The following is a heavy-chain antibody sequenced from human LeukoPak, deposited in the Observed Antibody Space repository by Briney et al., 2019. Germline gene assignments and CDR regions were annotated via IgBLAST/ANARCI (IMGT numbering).Heavy chain of an antibody. V-gene: IGHV4-59*01. D-gene: IGHD6-19*01. CDR2: IYYSGST. Sequence: SETLSLTCTVSGGSISSYYWSWIRQPPGKGLEWIGYIYYSGSTNYNPSLKSRVTISVDTSKNQFSLKLSSVTAADTAVYYCARGIAVAVGLGYFDYWGQGTLVTVSS. CDR1: GGSISSYY. J-gene: IGHJ4*02. CDR3: ARGIAVAVGLGYFDY.